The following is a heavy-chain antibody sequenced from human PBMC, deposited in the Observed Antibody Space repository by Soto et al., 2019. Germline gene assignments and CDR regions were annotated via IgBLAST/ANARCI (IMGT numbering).Heavy chain of an antibody. J-gene: IGHJ4*02. CDR2: VWYDESRR. V-gene: IGHV3-33*01. CDR1: GFTFNQYG. CDR3: ARDIRSSGYDS. D-gene: IGHD6-13*01. Sequence: QVQLVESGGGVVQPGRSLRLSCAASGFTFNQYGMHWVRRAPGKGLEWVAVVWYDESRRYYADYVKGRFTISRDQSKNTLYLQMNSLRAEDTGVYYCARDIRSSGYDSWGQGTLVTVSA.